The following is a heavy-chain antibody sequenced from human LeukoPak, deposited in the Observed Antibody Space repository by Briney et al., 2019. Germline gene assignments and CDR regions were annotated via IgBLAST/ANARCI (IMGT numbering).Heavy chain of an antibody. J-gene: IGHJ4*02. CDR3: ARDSTYYYGSGGIY. CDR2: IYYSGST. V-gene: IGHV4-39*07. Sequence: SETLSLTCTVSGGSISSSSYYWGWIRQPPGKWLEWIGSIYYSGSTYYNPSLKSRVTISVDTSKNQFSLKLSSVTAADTAVYYCARDSTYYYGSGGIYWGQGTLVTVSS. CDR1: GGSISSSSYY. D-gene: IGHD3-10*01.